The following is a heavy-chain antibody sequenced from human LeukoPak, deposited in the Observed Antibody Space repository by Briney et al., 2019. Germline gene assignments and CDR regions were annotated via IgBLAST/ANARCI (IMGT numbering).Heavy chain of an antibody. D-gene: IGHD6-19*01. V-gene: IGHV3-13*01. CDR2: IGIRGDT. CDR1: GFTLIDYD. J-gene: IGHJ4*02. Sequence: GGSLRLSCAASGFTLIDYDMHWVRQVIGKGLEWVSAIGIRGDTHYSGSVKGRFTISREDAESSLYLQMNSLRAEDTAVYYCARGGIQVSGIDEFDYWGQGTLVTVSS. CDR3: ARGGIQVSGIDEFDY.